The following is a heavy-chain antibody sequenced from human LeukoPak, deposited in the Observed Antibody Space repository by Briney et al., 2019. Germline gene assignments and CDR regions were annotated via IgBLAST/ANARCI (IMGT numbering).Heavy chain of an antibody. CDR1: GFSFSHDW. CDR2: INPDGSVQ. J-gene: IGHJ4*02. Sequence: GGSLRLSCTASGFSFSHDWMNWVRQAPGKGLEWVGNINPDGSVQNYVDSVRGRFTISRDNPRNSFFLQMSSLRAEDTAVYYCARVSSSSGWYVGFYYWGQGTLVTVSS. CDR3: ARVSSSSGWYVGFYY. V-gene: IGHV3-7*02. D-gene: IGHD6-19*01.